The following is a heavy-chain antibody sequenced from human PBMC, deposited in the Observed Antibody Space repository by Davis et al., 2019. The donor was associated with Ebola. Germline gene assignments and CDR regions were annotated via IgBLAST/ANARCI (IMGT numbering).Heavy chain of an antibody. CDR1: GGSISSSSYY. CDR3: ATDRWPFDY. D-gene: IGHD4-23*01. Sequence: SETLSLTCTVSGGSISSSSYYWGWIRQPPGKGLEWIGSIYYSGSTYYNPSLKSRVTISVDTSKNQFSLKLSSVTAADTAVYYCATDRWPFDYWGQGTLVTVSS. CDR2: IYYSGST. V-gene: IGHV4-39*02. J-gene: IGHJ4*02.